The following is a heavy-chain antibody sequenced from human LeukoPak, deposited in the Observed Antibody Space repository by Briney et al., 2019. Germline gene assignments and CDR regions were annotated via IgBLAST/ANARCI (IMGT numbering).Heavy chain of an antibody. CDR2: ISSSSSTI. CDR3: ARDQKYVGASPFDY. Sequence: GGSLRLSCAASGFTFSSYSMNWVRQAPGKGLEWVSSISSSSSTIYYADSVKGRFTISRDNAKNSLYLQMNSLRAEDTAVYYCARDQKYVGASPFDYWGQGTLVTVSP. D-gene: IGHD1-26*01. CDR1: GFTFSSYS. V-gene: IGHV3-48*04. J-gene: IGHJ4*02.